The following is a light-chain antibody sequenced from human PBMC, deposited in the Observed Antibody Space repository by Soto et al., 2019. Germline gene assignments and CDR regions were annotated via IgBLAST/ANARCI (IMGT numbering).Light chain of an antibody. Sequence: QSALTQPASVSGSPGQSITISCTGTRSDVGAYNHVSWYQQHPGKAPKLMIYEVSNRPSGVSNRFSGSKSANTASLTISGLQAEDEANYYCSSFTTTNTGVFGGGTKLTVL. J-gene: IGLJ3*02. CDR2: EVS. CDR3: SSFTTTNTGV. CDR1: RSDVGAYNH. V-gene: IGLV2-14*01.